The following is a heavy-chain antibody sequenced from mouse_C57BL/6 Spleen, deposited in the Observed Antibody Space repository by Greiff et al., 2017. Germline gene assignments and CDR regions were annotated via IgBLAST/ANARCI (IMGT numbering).Heavy chain of an antibody. Sequence: QVQLQQPGAELVKPGASVKLSCKASGYTFTSYWMQWVKQRPGQGLEWIGVIDPSDSYTNYNQKFKGKATLTVDTSSSTAYMQLSSLTSEDSAVYYCARGDLVYWYFEVWGTGTTVTVAS. D-gene: IGHD2-2*01. J-gene: IGHJ1*03. CDR2: IDPSDSYT. CDR1: GYTFTSYW. CDR3: ARGDLVYWYFEV. V-gene: IGHV1-50*01.